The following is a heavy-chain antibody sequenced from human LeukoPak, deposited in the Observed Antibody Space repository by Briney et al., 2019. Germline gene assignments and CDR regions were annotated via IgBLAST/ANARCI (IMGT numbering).Heavy chain of an antibody. CDR3: GTLSAEPQQLAYYYYGMDV. D-gene: IGHD6-13*01. V-gene: IGHV3-48*03. CDR1: GFTFSSYE. CDR2: ISSSGSTI. Sequence: GGSLRLSCAASGFTFSSYEMNWVRQAPGKGLEWVSDISSSGSTIYYADSVKGRFTISRDNAKNSLYLQMNSLRAEDTAVYYCGTLSAEPQQLAYYYYGMDVWGQGTTVTVSS. J-gene: IGHJ6*02.